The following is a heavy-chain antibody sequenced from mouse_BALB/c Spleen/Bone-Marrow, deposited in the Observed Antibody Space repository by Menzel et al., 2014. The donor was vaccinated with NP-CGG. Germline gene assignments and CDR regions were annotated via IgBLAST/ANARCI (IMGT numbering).Heavy chain of an antibody. CDR3: ARDKGRVFFDY. CDR1: GFTYTDYY. Sequence: EVKVVESGGGLVQPGGSLRLSCATSGFTYTDYYMNWVRQPPGKALEWLGFIRNKANGYTTEYSASVKSRFTISRDNSQNSRYLQMNALRVDDRATNYCARDKGRVFFDYWGQCTTLTGSS. CDR2: IRNKANGYTT. J-gene: IGHJ2*01. V-gene: IGHV7-3*02.